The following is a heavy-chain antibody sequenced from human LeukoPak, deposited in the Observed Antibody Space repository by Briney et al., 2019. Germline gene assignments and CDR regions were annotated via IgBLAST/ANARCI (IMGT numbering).Heavy chain of an antibody. D-gene: IGHD5-24*01. Sequence: AGGSLRLSCAASGFTFSSYAMSWVRQAPGKGLEWVSAISGSGRTTYYADSVKGRFTISRDNSKNTLYLQLISLRAEDTAVYYCARDYKYAFDNWGQGTLVTVSS. V-gene: IGHV3-23*01. J-gene: IGHJ4*02. CDR1: GFTFSSYA. CDR3: ARDYKYAFDN. CDR2: ISGSGRTT.